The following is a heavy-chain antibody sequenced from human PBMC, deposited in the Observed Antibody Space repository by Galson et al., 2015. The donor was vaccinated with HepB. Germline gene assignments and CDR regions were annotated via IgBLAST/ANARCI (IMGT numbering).Heavy chain of an antibody. CDR1: GFTVSSNY. CDR3: AREGYSSSAWYYYGMDV. V-gene: IGHV3-53*01. D-gene: IGHD6-6*01. Sequence: SLRLSCAASGFTVSSNYMSWVRQAPGKGLEWVSVIYSGGSTYYADSVKGRFTISRDNSKNTLYLQMNSLRAEDTAVYYCAREGYSSSAWYYYGMDVWGQGTTVTVSS. CDR2: IYSGGST. J-gene: IGHJ6*02.